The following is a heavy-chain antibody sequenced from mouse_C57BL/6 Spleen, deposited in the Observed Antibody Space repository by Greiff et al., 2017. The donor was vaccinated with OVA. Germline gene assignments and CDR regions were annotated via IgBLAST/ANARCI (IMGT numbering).Heavy chain of an antibody. J-gene: IGHJ4*01. CDR2: IRNKANGYTT. Sequence: EVQVVESGGGLVQPGGSLSLSCAASGFTFTDYYMSWVRQPPGKALEWLGFIRNKANGYTTEYSASVKGRFTISRDNSQSILYLQMNALRAEDSATYYCARSDGPYAMDYWGQGTSVTVSS. CDR3: ARSDGPYAMDY. CDR1: GFTFTDYY. D-gene: IGHD2-3*01. V-gene: IGHV7-3*01.